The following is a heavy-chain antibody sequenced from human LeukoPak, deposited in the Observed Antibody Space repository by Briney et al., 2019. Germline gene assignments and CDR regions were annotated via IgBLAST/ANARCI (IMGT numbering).Heavy chain of an antibody. V-gene: IGHV4-38-2*01. CDR2: LYPSGRT. J-gene: IGHJ3*01. CDR3: ATLSLYGTSGSDSFDV. CDR1: GYSISRGYF. Sequence: SETLSLTCSVSGYSISRGYFWAWIRRSPGKGLEWIGSLYPSGRTYYNPSIRSRITMSLDTSKNQFSLTLRSVTAAETAIYYCATLSLYGTSGSDSFDVWGQGAMITVSS. D-gene: IGHD3-10*01.